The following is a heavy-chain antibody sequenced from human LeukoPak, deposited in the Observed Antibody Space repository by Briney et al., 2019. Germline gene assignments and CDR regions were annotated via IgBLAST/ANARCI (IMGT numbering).Heavy chain of an antibody. D-gene: IGHD3-22*01. V-gene: IGHV4-39*02. CDR2: IYYSGTT. CDR1: GGSISRSNYY. Sequence: SETLSLTCTVSGGSISRSNYYWGWIRQSPEKGLEWIGSIYYSGTTYYNPSLKSRVTISVDTSQNQFSLKLTSVTAADMAVYFCARELYNSSGYYFGLGFEYWGQGTLVTVSS. CDR3: ARELYNSSGYYFGLGFEY. J-gene: IGHJ4*02.